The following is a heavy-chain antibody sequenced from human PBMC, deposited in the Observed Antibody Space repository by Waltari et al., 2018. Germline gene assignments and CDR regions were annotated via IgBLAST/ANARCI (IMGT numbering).Heavy chain of an antibody. D-gene: IGHD2-2*01. CDR1: GGTFSSYA. Sequence: QVQLVQSGAEVKKPGSSVKVSCKASGGTFSSYAISCVRQAPGQGLEWGGGILPIFGTANYAQKFQGRVTITADESTSTAYMELSSLRSEDTAVYYCARARDPPNRYCSSTSCYGTAFDIWGQGTMVTVSS. CDR3: ARARDPPNRYCSSTSCYGTAFDI. V-gene: IGHV1-69*01. J-gene: IGHJ3*02. CDR2: ILPIFGTA.